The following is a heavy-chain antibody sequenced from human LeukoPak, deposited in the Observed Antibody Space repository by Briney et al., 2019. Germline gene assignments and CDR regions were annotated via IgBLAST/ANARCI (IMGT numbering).Heavy chain of an antibody. CDR3: AARVRARRDYYGSGSYHY. Sequence: PSETLSLTCAVYGGSFSGYYWSWIRQPPGKGLEWIGEINHSGSTNYNPSLKSRVTISVDTSKNQFSLKLSSVTAADTAVYYCAARVRARRDYYGSGSYHYWGQGTLVTVSS. D-gene: IGHD3-10*01. CDR2: INHSGST. CDR1: GGSFSGYY. V-gene: IGHV4-34*01. J-gene: IGHJ4*02.